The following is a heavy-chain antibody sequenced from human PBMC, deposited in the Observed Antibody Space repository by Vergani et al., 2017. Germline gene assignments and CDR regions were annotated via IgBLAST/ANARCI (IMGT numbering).Heavy chain of an antibody. D-gene: IGHD3-9*01. CDR2: INQSGQS. CDR3: ARRSAIRENVWLWDT. Sequence: QVQLQQWGAGLSKPSETLSLTCGVSGGPFSGYYWRWIRQSPGKGLVWIGEINQSGQSRNNPSLKSRVTISVDTSKHQLLLNLSSVTAADTAIYYCARRSAIRENVWLWDTWGQGTPVTVSS. V-gene: IGHV4-34*02. J-gene: IGHJ4*02. CDR1: GGPFSGYY.